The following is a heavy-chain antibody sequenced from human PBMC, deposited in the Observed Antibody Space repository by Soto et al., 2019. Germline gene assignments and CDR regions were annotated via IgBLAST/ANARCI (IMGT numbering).Heavy chain of an antibody. D-gene: IGHD2-15*01. CDR1: GGSISISSYY. CDR2: IYYSGST. J-gene: IGHJ4*02. Sequence: ETLSLTWTVSGGSISISSYYWGWIRQPPGKGLEWIGSIYYSGSTYYNPSLKSRVTISVDTSKNQFSLKLSSVTAADTAVYYCARHTPAISISDHWGQGTLVTVSS. CDR3: ARHTPAISISDH. V-gene: IGHV4-39*01.